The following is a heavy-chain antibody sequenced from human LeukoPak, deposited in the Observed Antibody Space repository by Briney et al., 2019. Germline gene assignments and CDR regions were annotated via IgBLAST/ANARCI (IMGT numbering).Heavy chain of an antibody. CDR2: IYTSGST. J-gene: IGHJ6*03. D-gene: IGHD2-8*01. CDR1: GGSISSGSYH. V-gene: IGHV4-61*02. Sequence: SETLSLTCTVSGGSISSGSYHWSWIRQPAGKGLEWIGRIYTSGSTNYNPSLKSRVTMSVDTSKNQFSLKLSSVTAADTAVYYCVGGMVYARYYYYYMDVWGKGTTVTVSS. CDR3: VGGMVYARYYYYYMDV.